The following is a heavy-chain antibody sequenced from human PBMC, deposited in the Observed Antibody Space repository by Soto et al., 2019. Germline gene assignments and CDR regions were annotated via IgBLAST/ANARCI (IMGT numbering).Heavy chain of an antibody. D-gene: IGHD2-2*01. CDR2: ISPYNGHT. CDR1: GYSFTSYG. V-gene: IGHV1-18*01. J-gene: IGHJ6*02. Sequence: QVQLVQSAGEVKKPGASVKVSCKASGYSFTSYGISWVRRAPGQGLEWMGWISPYNGHTKFVERFQGRVTMTTDTSTKTAYMELRNLRSDDTAHYYCARDLTIVPATHPRLENYGMDVWGQGTTVIVSS. CDR3: ARDLTIVPATHPRLENYGMDV.